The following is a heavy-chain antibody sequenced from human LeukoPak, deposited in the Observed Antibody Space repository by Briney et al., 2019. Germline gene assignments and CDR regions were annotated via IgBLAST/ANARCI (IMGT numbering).Heavy chain of an antibody. CDR3: ASGTRPHTGMDV. Sequence: PGGSLRLSCTASGFTFTTYWMSWVRHPPGKGLEWVANIKQDGTEKYYVDSVKGRFTISRDNAKNSLYLQMNSLRVEDAAVYYCASGTRPHTGMDVWGKGTTVTVSS. CDR1: GFTFTTYW. D-gene: IGHD1-7*01. V-gene: IGHV3-7*01. CDR2: IKQDGTEK. J-gene: IGHJ6*03.